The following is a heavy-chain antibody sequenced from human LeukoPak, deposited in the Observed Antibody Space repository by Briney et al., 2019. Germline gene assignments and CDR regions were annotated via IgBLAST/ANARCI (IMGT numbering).Heavy chain of an antibody. CDR2: ISWNSGSI. Sequence: ALRLSCAASGFTFDDYAMHWVRQAPGKGLEWVSGISWNSGSIGYADSVKGRFTISRDNAKNSLYLQMNSLRAEDTAVYYCARSGIAEPDAFDIWGQGTMVTVSS. CDR3: ARSGIAEPDAFDI. CDR1: GFTFDDYA. J-gene: IGHJ3*02. V-gene: IGHV3-9*01. D-gene: IGHD6-13*01.